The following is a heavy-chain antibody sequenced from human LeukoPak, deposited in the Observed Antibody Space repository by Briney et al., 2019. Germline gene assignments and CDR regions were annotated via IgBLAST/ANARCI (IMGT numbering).Heavy chain of an antibody. Sequence: PGGSLRLSCAASGFTFSSYSMNWVRQAPGKGLEWVSYIRSSSRTIYYADSVKGRFTISRDNAKNSLFLQMISLRAEDTAVYYCARDGSGRVPEMSAPDYWGQGTLVTVSS. J-gene: IGHJ4*02. CDR2: IRSSSRTI. V-gene: IGHV3-48*01. CDR1: GFTFSSYS. D-gene: IGHD3-10*01. CDR3: ARDGSGRVPEMSAPDY.